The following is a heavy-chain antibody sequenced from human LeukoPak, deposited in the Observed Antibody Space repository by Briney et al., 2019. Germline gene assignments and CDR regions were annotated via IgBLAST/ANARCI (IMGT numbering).Heavy chain of an antibody. CDR2: IYYSGST. CDR1: GGSISSSSYY. J-gene: IGHJ4*02. CDR3: ARHRRPKHPYDILTHILTGFRYGLDY. V-gene: IGHV4-39*01. D-gene: IGHD3-9*01. Sequence: PSETLSLTCTVSGGSISSSSYYWGWIRQPPGKGLEWIGSIYYSGSTYYNPSLKSRVTISVDTSKNQFSLKLSSVTAADTAVYYCARHRRPKHPYDILTHILTGFRYGLDYWGQGTLVTVSS.